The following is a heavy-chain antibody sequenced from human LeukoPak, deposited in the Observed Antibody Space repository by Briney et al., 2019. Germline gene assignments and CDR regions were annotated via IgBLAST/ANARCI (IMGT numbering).Heavy chain of an antibody. V-gene: IGHV1-69*13. CDR1: GGTFSSYA. Sequence: SVKVSCKASGGTFSSYAISWVRQAPGQGLEWMGGIIPIFGTANYAQKFQGRVTITADESTSTAYMELSSLRSEDTAVYYCASLGYCSGGSCYENWFDPWGQGTLVTVSS. CDR3: ASLGYCSGGSCYENWFDP. CDR2: IIPIFGTA. D-gene: IGHD2-15*01. J-gene: IGHJ5*02.